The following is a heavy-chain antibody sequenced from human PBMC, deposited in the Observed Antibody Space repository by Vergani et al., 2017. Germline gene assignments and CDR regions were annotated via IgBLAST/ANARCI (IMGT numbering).Heavy chain of an antibody. CDR1: GFTFSSYS. CDR2: ISSSSSYI. V-gene: IGHV3-21*01. J-gene: IGHJ3*02. CDR3: ARGWGYCGGDCYENAFDI. Sequence: EVQLVESGGGLVKPGGSLRLSCAASGFTFSSYSMNWVRQAPGKGLEWVSSISSSSSYIYYADSVKGRFTISRDNAKNSLYLQMNSLRAEDTAVYYCARGWGYCGGDCYENAFDIWGQGTMVTVSS. D-gene: IGHD2-21*02.